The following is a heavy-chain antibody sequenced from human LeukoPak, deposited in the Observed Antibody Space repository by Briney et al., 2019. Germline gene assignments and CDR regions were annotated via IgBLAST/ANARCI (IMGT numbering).Heavy chain of an antibody. CDR3: AGEEAGNSIVVGDY. V-gene: IGHV1-69*13. J-gene: IGHJ4*02. D-gene: IGHD2/OR15-2a*01. CDR2: IIPIFGTA. CDR1: GGTFSSYA. Sequence: GASVKVSCKASGGTFSSYAISWVRQAPGQGLEWMGGIIPIFGTANYAQKFQGRVTITADESTSTAYMELSSLRSEDTAVYYCAGEEAGNSIVVGDYWGQGTLVTVSS.